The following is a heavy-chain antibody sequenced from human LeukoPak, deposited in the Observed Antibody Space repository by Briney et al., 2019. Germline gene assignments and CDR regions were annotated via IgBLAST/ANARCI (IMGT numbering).Heavy chain of an antibody. CDR3: ARSDFWSGYYTYANWFDP. CDR2: ISSSSSYI. Sequence: AGGSLRLSCAASGFTSSSYSMNWVRQAPGKGLEWVSSISSSSSYIYYADSVKGRFTISRDNAKNSLYLQMNSLRAEDTAVYYCARSDFWSGYYTYANWFDPWGQGTLVTVSS. V-gene: IGHV3-21*01. J-gene: IGHJ5*02. CDR1: GFTSSSYS. D-gene: IGHD3-3*01.